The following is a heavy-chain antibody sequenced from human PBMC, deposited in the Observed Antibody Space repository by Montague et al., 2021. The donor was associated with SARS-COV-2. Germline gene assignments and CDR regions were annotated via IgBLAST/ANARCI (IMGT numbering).Heavy chain of an antibody. V-gene: IGHV3-66*01. CDR1: GYTVSSNY. Sequence: SLRLSCAASGYTVSSNYMSWVRQAPGKGLEWVSVIYSGGSTYYADSVKGRFTTTSDNSKNTLYLLVNSLRAEDTAVYYCARDQRSWSFEAWRHNGYYYGMDVWGQGTTVTVSS. CDR3: ARDQRSWSFEAWRHNGYYYGMDV. CDR2: IYSGGST. J-gene: IGHJ6*02. D-gene: IGHD6-13*01.